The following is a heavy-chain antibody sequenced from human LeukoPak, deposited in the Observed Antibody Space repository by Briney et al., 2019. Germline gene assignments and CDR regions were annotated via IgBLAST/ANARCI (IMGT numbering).Heavy chain of an antibody. Sequence: SETLSLTCTVSGGSISSYYWSWIRQPPGKGLEWIGYIYYSGSTNYNPSLKSRVTISVDTSKNQFSLKLSSVTAADTAVYYCARSSSPRRYYGMDVWGQGTTVTVSS. D-gene: IGHD6-13*01. CDR2: IYYSGST. CDR3: ARSSSPRRYYGMDV. V-gene: IGHV4-59*08. J-gene: IGHJ6*02. CDR1: GGSISSYY.